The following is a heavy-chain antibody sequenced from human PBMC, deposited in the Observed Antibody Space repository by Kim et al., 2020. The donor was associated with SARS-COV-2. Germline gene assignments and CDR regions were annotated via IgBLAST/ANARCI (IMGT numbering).Heavy chain of an antibody. Sequence: SETLSLTCAVSGGSISSSNWWSWVRQPPGKGLEWIGEIYHSGSTNYNPSLKSRVTISVDKSKNQFSLKLSSVTAADTAVYYCARVERQNYYYYGMDVWGQGATVTVSS. J-gene: IGHJ6*02. CDR3: ARVERQNYYYYGMDV. CDR2: IYHSGST. CDR1: GGSISSSNW. V-gene: IGHV4-4*02. D-gene: IGHD1-1*01.